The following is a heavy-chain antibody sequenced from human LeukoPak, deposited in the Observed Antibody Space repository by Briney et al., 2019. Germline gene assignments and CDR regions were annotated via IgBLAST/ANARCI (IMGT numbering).Heavy chain of an antibody. CDR3: ARDYYDSSGYYYDHQRFDY. V-gene: IGHV1-46*01. J-gene: IGHJ4*02. CDR1: GYTFTSYY. Sequence: GASVKVSCKASGYTFTSYYMHWVRQAPKHGLEWMGIINPSGGSTSYAQKFQGRVTMTRDTSTSTVYMELSSLRSEDTAVYYCARDYYDSSGYYYDHQRFDYWGQGTLVTVSS. D-gene: IGHD3-22*01. CDR2: INPSGGST.